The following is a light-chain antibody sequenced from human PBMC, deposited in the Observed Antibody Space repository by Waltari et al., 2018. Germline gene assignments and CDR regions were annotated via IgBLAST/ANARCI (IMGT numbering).Light chain of an antibody. CDR2: TTN. J-gene: IGLJ2*01. CDR3: SLYMSGDIVL. Sequence: PVVTQEPSLSVSPGGTVTLPCGLNSGSVSSSNNPSWYQQTPGQAPHLLMYTTNTRPSGVPDRFSGSILGNKAALTITGAQADDESDYYCSLYMSGDIVLFGGGTRLTVL. V-gene: IGLV8-61*01. CDR1: SGSVSSSNN.